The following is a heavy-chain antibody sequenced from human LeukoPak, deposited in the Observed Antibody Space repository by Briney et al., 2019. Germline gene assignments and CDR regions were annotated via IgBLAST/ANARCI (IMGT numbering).Heavy chain of an antibody. D-gene: IGHD3-10*01. J-gene: IGHJ4*02. V-gene: IGHV3-48*01. CDR1: GFSFSSYS. CDR2: ISSSSSTI. Sequence: PGGSLRLSCAASGFSFSSYSMNWVRQAPGKGLEWVSYISSSSSTIYYADSVKGRFTISRDNSKNTLYLQMNSLRAEDTAVYYCAKDPWGGSGSLFDYWGQGTLVTVSS. CDR3: AKDPWGGSGSLFDY.